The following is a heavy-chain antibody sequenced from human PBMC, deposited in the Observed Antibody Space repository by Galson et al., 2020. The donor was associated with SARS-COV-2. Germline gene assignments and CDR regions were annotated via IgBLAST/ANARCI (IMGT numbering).Heavy chain of an antibody. CDR3: ARDYSFYGDFSIYYFDY. J-gene: IGHJ4*02. D-gene: IGHD4-17*01. V-gene: IGHV3-21*01. CDR2: ISSSSSYI. Sequence: GGSLRLSCAASGFTFSSYSMNWVRQAPGKGLEWVSSISSSSSYIYYADSVKGRFTISRDNAKNSLYLQMNSLRAEDTAVYYCARDYSFYGDFSIYYFDYWGQGTLFTVSS. CDR1: GFTFSSYS.